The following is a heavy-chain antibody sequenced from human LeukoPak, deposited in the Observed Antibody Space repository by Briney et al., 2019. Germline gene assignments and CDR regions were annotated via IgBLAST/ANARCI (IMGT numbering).Heavy chain of an antibody. CDR1: GYTFTGYY. Sequence: ASVTVSCKASGYTFTGYYMHWVRQAPGQGLEWMGWINPNSGGTNYAQKFQGRVTMTRDTSISTAYMELSRLRSDDTAVYYCASLLDSSGWYGVNYWGQGTLVTVSS. CDR2: INPNSGGT. CDR3: ASLLDSSGWYGVNY. V-gene: IGHV1-2*02. D-gene: IGHD6-19*01. J-gene: IGHJ4*02.